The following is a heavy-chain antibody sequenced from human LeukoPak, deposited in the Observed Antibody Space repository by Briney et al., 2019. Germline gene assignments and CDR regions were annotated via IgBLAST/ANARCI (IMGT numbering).Heavy chain of an antibody. CDR2: ISCSGGST. D-gene: IGHD3-3*01. CDR3: AKGSNFWSGLLDY. J-gene: IGHJ4*02. Sequence: GGSLRLSCAASGFTFSSYAMSWVRQAPGKGLEWVSAISCSGGSTYYADSVKGRFTISRDNSKNTLYLQMNSLRAEDTAVYYCAKGSNFWSGLLDYWGQGPLVTVPS. V-gene: IGHV3-23*01. CDR1: GFTFSSYA.